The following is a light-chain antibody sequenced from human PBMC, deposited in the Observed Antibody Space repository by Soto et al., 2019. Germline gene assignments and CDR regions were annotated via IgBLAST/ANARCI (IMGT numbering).Light chain of an antibody. CDR1: QSVSSSY. V-gene: IGKV3-20*01. Sequence: EIVFQQSPGTLSLSPGERATLSCRASQSVSSSYLAWYQQKPGQAPRLLIYGASSGATGIPDRFSGSGSGTDFTLTISRLEPEDFAVYYCQQYGSSPQTFGQGTKVDIK. CDR2: GAS. CDR3: QQYGSSPQT. J-gene: IGKJ1*01.